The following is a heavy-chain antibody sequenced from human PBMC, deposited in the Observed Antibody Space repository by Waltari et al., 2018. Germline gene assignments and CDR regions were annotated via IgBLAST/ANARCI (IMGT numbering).Heavy chain of an antibody. D-gene: IGHD3-22*01. CDR1: GFTVSSNY. J-gene: IGHJ4*02. CDR2: IYSCGST. V-gene: IGHV3-53*01. CDR3: ALYYYDSSGYYFH. Sequence: EVQLVESGGGLIQPGGSLRLSCAASGFTVSSNYMSWVRQAPGKGLEWVSVIYSCGSTYYADSVKGRFTISRDNSKNTLYLQMNSLRAEDTAVYYCALYYYDSSGYYFHWGQGTLVTVSS.